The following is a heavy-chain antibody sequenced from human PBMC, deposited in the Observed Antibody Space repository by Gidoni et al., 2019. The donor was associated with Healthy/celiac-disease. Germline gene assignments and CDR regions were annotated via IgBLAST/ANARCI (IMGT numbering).Heavy chain of an antibody. V-gene: IGHV3-30*18. CDR2: ISYDGSNK. Sequence: QVQLVESGGGVVQPGRSLRLSCAASGFTFSSYGMHWVRQAPGKGLEWVAVISYDGSNKYYADSVKGRFTISRDNSKNTLYLQMNSLRAEDTAVYYCAKAAVGGGSYPDYWGQGTLVTVSS. J-gene: IGHJ4*02. CDR1: GFTFSSYG. CDR3: AKAAVGGGSYPDY. D-gene: IGHD1-26*01.